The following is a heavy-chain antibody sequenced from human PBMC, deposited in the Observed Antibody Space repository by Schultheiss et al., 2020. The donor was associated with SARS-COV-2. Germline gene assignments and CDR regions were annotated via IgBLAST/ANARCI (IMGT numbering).Heavy chain of an antibody. CDR3: ARGDFADAFDI. CDR2: ISSSSSYI. J-gene: IGHJ3*02. CDR1: GFTFSSYA. D-gene: IGHD2/OR15-2a*01. Sequence: GGSLRLSCAASGFTFSSYAMNWVRQAPGKGLEWVSSISSSSSYIYYADSVKGRFTISRDNAKNSLYLQMNSLRAEDTAVYYCARGDFADAFDIWGQGTMVTVSS. V-gene: IGHV3-21*04.